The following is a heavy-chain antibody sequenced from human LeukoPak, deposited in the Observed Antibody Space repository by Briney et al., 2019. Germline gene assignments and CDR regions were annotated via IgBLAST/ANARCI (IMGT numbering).Heavy chain of an antibody. CDR3: ARLSEQWEPRGYFDY. CDR1: GYSFTSYW. V-gene: IGHV5-51*01. CDR2: IYPGDSDT. J-gene: IGHJ4*02. Sequence: GESLQISCKGSGYSFTSYWIGWVRQMPGKGLEWMGIIYPGDSDTRYSPSFQGQVTISADKSISTAYLQWSSLKASDTAMYYCARLSEQWEPRGYFDYWGQGTLVTVSS. D-gene: IGHD1-26*01.